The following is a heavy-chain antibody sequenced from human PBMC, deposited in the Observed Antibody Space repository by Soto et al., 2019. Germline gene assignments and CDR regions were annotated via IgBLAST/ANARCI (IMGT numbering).Heavy chain of an antibody. J-gene: IGHJ4*02. V-gene: IGHV3-7*01. CDR1: GFTFSSYR. CDR3: ARGTGYDYIWGSYPKYYFDY. Sequence: PGGSLRLSCAASGFTFSSYRMSWVRQAPGKGLEWVANIKQDGSEKYYVDSVKGRFTISRDNAKNSLYLQMNSLRAEDTAVYYCARGTGYDYIWGSYPKYYFDYWGQGTLVTVSS. D-gene: IGHD3-16*02. CDR2: IKQDGSEK.